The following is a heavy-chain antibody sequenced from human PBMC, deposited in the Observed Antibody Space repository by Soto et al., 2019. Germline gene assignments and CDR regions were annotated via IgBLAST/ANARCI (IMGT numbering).Heavy chain of an antibody. V-gene: IGHV4-31*03. J-gene: IGHJ6*02. CDR1: GGSISSGGYY. Sequence: QVQLQESGPGLVKPSQTLSLTCTVSGGSISSGGYYWSWIRQHPGKGLEWIGYIYYSGSTYYNPSLKSRVTISVDTSKNQFSLKLSSVTAADTAVYYCARDAPDKKTYYYYGMDVWGQGTTVTVSS. CDR2: IYYSGST. CDR3: ARDAPDKKTYYYYGMDV.